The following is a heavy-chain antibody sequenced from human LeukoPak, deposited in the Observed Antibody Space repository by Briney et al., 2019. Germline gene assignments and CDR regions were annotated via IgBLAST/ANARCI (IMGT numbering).Heavy chain of an antibody. J-gene: IGHJ4*02. Sequence: ASVKVSCKASGYTFTSYDISWVRQAPGQGLEWMGIINPSGGSTSYAQKFQGRVTMTRDMSTSTVYMELSSLRSEDTAVYYCARSDVEMATISWGQGTLVTVSS. V-gene: IGHV1-46*01. D-gene: IGHD5-24*01. CDR2: INPSGGST. CDR3: ARSDVEMATIS. CDR1: GYTFTSYD.